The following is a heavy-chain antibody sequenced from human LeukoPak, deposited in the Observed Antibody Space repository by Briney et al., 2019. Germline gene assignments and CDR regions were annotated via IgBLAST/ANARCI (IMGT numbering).Heavy chain of an antibody. J-gene: IGHJ3*02. CDR2: INPNSGGT. V-gene: IGHV1-2*02. CDR1: GYTFTGYY. Sequence: ASVKVSCKASGYTFTGYYMHWVRQAPGQGLEWMGWINPNSGGTNYAQKFQGRVTMTRDTSISTAYMGLSRLRSDDTAVYYCARVTGIAAAAGAFDIWGQGTMVTVSS. D-gene: IGHD6-13*01. CDR3: ARVTGIAAAAGAFDI.